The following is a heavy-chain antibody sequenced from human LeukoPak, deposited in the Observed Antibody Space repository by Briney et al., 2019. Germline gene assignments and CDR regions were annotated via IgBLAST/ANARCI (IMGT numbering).Heavy chain of an antibody. CDR2: INPNSGGT. CDR3: ARNEGPSDGYLTFDP. J-gene: IGHJ5*02. V-gene: IGHV1-2*02. Sequence: GASVKVSCKASGYTFTGYYMHRVRQAPGQGLEWMGWINPNSGGTNYAQKFQGRVTMTRDTSISTAYMELSRLRSDDTAVYYCARNEGPSDGYLTFDPWGQGTLVTVSS. CDR1: GYTFTGYY. D-gene: IGHD5-24*01.